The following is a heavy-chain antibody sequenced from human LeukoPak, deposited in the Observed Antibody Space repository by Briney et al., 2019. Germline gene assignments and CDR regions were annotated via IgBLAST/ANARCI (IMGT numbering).Heavy chain of an antibody. J-gene: IGHJ6*03. CDR3: ARGGDFGYSYGGYYYMDV. V-gene: IGHV3-13*01. Sequence: GGSLRLSCAASGFAFSNYDMHWVRQATGKRLEWVSTIGTAGDTYYLDSVEGRFTISRENAKNSLYLQMNSLTAGDTAVYYCARGGDFGYSYGGYYYMDVWGKGTTVIVSS. CDR2: IGTAGDT. D-gene: IGHD5-18*01. CDR1: GFAFSNYD.